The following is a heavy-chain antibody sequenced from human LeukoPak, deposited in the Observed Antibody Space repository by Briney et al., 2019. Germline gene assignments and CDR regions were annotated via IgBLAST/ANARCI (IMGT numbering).Heavy chain of an antibody. J-gene: IGHJ4*02. Sequence: GGSLRDSCAASGFTFSNYDLHWVRQATGKGLEWVSAIGTAGDTYYQGSVRGRFTMSRENAKNSLYLQMNSLTAGDTAVYYCARGADTHFDYWGQEILVTVSS. D-gene: IGHD2-15*01. CDR3: ARGADTHFDY. V-gene: IGHV3-13*04. CDR1: GFTFSNYD. CDR2: IGTAGDT.